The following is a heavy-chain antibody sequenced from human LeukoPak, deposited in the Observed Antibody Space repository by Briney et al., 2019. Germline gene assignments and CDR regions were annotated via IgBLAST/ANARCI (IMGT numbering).Heavy chain of an antibody. V-gene: IGHV1-18*01. J-gene: IGHJ4*02. Sequence: ASVKVSCKASGYTFTSYGIGWVRQAPGQGLEWMGWIGAYNGNTNYAQKLQGRVTMTTDTSTSTAYMELRSLRSDDTAVYHCAREPYSSSWDPLDYWGQGTLVTVSS. D-gene: IGHD6-13*01. CDR2: IGAYNGNT. CDR3: AREPYSSSWDPLDY. CDR1: GYTFTSYG.